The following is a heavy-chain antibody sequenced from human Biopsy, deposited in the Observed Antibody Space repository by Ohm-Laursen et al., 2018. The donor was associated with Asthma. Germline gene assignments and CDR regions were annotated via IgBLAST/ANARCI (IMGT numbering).Heavy chain of an antibody. Sequence: SLRLSCSASGFTFGNFAMSWARQAPGKGLEWVSVIYSGGTSHTADSVRGRFTISRDYSKNTLYLQMHSLRAEDTAVYYCARGDSSNWSHYYFDYWGQGTLATVSS. D-gene: IGHD3-22*01. CDR3: ARGDSSNWSHYYFDY. CDR1: GFTFGNFA. V-gene: IGHV3-23*03. CDR2: IYSGGTS. J-gene: IGHJ4*02.